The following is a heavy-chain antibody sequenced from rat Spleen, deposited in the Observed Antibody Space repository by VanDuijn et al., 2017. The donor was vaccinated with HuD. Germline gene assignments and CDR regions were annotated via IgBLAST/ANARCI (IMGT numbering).Heavy chain of an antibody. V-gene: IGHV5-17*01. J-gene: IGHJ2*01. CDR1: GFTFSDYS. D-gene: IGHD3-6*01. CDR3: TRNWDY. Sequence: EVQLVESGGGLVQPGRSLKLSCAASGFTFSDYSMAWVRQAPKKGPEWVATIIYDGSGTYYRDSVKGRFTVSRDNAKSTLYLQMDSLRSEDTATYYCTRNWDYWGQGVMVTVSS. CDR2: IIYDGSGT.